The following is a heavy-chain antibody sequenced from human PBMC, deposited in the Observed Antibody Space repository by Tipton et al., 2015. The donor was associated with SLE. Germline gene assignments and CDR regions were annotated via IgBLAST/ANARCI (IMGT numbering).Heavy chain of an antibody. J-gene: IGHJ6*02. D-gene: IGHD1-26*01. CDR1: GFTFSTYA. CDR2: ISYDGSNK. CDR3: ARDLLPGYYGMDV. Sequence: SLRLSCAASGFTFSTYAMHCVRQAPGKGLEWVALISYDGSNKYYADSVKGRFTISRDNSKNTLYLQMNSLRAEDTAVYYCARDLLPGYYGMDVWGQGTTVTVSS. V-gene: IGHV3-30*04.